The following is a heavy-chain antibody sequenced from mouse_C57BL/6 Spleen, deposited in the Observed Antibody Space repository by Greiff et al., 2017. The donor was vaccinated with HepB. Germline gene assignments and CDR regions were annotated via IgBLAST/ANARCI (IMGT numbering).Heavy chain of an antibody. CDR3: ARHRANWDYFDY. V-gene: IGHV5-9*01. D-gene: IGHD4-1*01. CDR2: ISGGGGNT. J-gene: IGHJ2*01. Sequence: EVQVVESGGGLVKPGGSLKLSCAASGFTFSSYTMSWVRQTPEKRLEWVATISGGGGNTYYPDSVKGRFTIARDNAKNTLYLQMSSLRSEDTALYYCARHRANWDYFDYWGQGTTLTVAS. CDR1: GFTFSSYT.